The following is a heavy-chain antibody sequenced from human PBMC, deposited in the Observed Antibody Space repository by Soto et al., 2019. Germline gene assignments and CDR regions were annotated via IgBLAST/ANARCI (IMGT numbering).Heavy chain of an antibody. V-gene: IGHV1-18*01. J-gene: IGHJ4*02. D-gene: IGHD6-6*01. Sequence: QVHLVQSGAEVKKPGASVKVSCKGSGYAFTTYGITWVRQAPGQGLEWMGWISAHNGNTNYAQKLQGRVTVTRDTSTSTAYTEVRSLRSEDTAVYYCAGGRDGDYWGQGALVTVSS. CDR1: GYAFTTYG. CDR3: AGGRDGDY. CDR2: ISAHNGNT.